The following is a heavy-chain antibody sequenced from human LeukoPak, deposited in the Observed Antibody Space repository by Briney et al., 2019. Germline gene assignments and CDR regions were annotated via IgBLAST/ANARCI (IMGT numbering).Heavy chain of an antibody. Sequence: SETLSLTCTVSGGSISSYYWSWIRQPPGKGLEWIGYIYYSGSTNYNPSLKSRVTISVDTSKNQFSLKLSSVTAADTAVYYCARDLNDYYGSGSYYQTNWFDPWGQGTLVTVSS. CDR3: ARDLNDYYGSGSYYQTNWFDP. CDR1: GGSISSYY. D-gene: IGHD3-10*01. V-gene: IGHV4-59*12. CDR2: IYYSGST. J-gene: IGHJ5*02.